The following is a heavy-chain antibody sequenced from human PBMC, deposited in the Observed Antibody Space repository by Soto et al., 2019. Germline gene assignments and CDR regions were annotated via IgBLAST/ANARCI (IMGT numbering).Heavy chain of an antibody. CDR1: GYTFTTTY. V-gene: IGHV1-18*01. CDR2: ISAYNGYT. Sequence: ASVKVSCKASGYTFTTTYITWVRQAPGQGLEWMGYISAYNGYTKYAQNLEGRVTMTTDTSSSTAYMERRSLRSDDTAVYFCGRVLDYYDRRGNQARIDYWGQGTLVPVSS. D-gene: IGHD3-22*01. J-gene: IGHJ4*02. CDR3: GRVLDYYDRRGNQARIDY.